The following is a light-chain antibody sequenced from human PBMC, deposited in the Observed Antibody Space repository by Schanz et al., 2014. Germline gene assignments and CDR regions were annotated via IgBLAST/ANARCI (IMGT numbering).Light chain of an antibody. CDR3: SSYTSSAPLGVV. V-gene: IGLV2-14*03. Sequence: QSALTQPASVSGSPGQSITISCTGTSSDVGSHNYVSWYQQHPGKAPRLIIYDDTHLPSDVSGPFSASRSGNTASLTISGLRAEDEADYYCSSYTSSAPLGVVFGGGTKLTVL. CDR1: SSDVGSHNY. J-gene: IGLJ2*01. CDR2: DDT.